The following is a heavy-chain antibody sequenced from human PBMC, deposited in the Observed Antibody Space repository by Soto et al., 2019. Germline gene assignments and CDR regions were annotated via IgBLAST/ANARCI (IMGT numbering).Heavy chain of an antibody. D-gene: IGHD1-26*01. J-gene: IGHJ5*02. Sequence: QVQLQQWGAGLLKPSETLSLTCAVYGGSFSGYYWSWIRQPPGKGLEWIGEINHSGSTNYNPSLKSRVTISVDTSKNQFSLKLSSVTAADTAVYYCARELGGSYLNWFDPWGQGTLVTVSS. CDR1: GGSFSGYY. CDR2: INHSGST. V-gene: IGHV4-34*01. CDR3: ARELGGSYLNWFDP.